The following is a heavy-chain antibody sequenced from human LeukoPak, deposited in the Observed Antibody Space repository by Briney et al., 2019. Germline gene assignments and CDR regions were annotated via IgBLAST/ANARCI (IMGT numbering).Heavy chain of an antibody. CDR2: ISYDGSNK. Sequence: GGSLRLSCAASGFTFSGYGMHWVRQAPGKGLEWVATISYDGSNKNYADSVKGRFTISRDNSKNTLWLQMNSLRAEDTAVYYCAKYMVRGVYYFDYWGQGTLVTVSS. J-gene: IGHJ4*02. CDR3: AKYMVRGVYYFDY. CDR1: GFTFSGYG. V-gene: IGHV3-30*18. D-gene: IGHD3-10*01.